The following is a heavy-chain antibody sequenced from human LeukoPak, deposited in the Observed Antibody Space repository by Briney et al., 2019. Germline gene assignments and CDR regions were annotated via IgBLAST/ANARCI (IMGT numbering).Heavy chain of an antibody. CDR2: IDGSGSS. Sequence: PSETLSLTCTVSGYSISSGYLWGWIRQPPGKGLEWIGSIDGSGSSYYNPSLKSRVTISVDKSKNQFSLKLSSVTAADTAVYYCARAWGYSSRSLDYWGQGTLVTVSS. D-gene: IGHD6-13*01. CDR1: GYSISSGYL. J-gene: IGHJ4*02. CDR3: ARAWGYSSRSLDY. V-gene: IGHV4-38-2*02.